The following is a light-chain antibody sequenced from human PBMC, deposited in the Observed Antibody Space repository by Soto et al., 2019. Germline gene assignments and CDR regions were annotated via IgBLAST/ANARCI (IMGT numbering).Light chain of an antibody. J-gene: IGLJ3*02. V-gene: IGLV2-8*01. CDR1: INDVGGYNY. CDR2: EVS. CDR3: SSSAGSNNLGV. Sequence: QSVLTQPPSASGSPGQSVTISCTGTINDVGGYNYVSWYQQLPGKAPKLMIYEVSKRPSGVPDRFSGSKSGNTASLTVSGLQAEEEADYYCSSSAGSNNLGVFGGGTKVTVL.